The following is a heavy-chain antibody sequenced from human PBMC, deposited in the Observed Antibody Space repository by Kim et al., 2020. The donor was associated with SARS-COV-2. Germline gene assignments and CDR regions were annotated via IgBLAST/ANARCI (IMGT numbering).Heavy chain of an antibody. CDR3: ARDNKESYYYDSSGYYPGS. CDR2: IYYSGST. D-gene: IGHD3-22*01. V-gene: IGHV4-39*02. J-gene: IGHJ4*02. Sequence: SETLSLTCTVSGGSISSSSYYWGWIRQPPGKGLEWIGSIYYSGSTYYNPSLKSRVTISVDTSKNQFSLKLSSVTAADTAVYYCARDNKESYYYDSSGYYPGSWGQGTLVTVSS. CDR1: GGSISSSSYY.